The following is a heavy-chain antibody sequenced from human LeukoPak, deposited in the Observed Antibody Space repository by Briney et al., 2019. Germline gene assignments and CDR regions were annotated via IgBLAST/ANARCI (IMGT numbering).Heavy chain of an antibody. D-gene: IGHD1-26*01. CDR1: GLTFTNYV. V-gene: IGHV3-23*01. Sequence: GGSLRLSCAASGLTFTNYVMTWVRQTPGKGLEWVSSISGSGGTTYYADSVKGRFTNSRDNSKNALYLQMDSLRGEDTAIYYCAKDHTWEPTPFYFDSWGQGTRVTVSS. CDR2: ISGSGGTT. J-gene: IGHJ4*02. CDR3: AKDHTWEPTPFYFDS.